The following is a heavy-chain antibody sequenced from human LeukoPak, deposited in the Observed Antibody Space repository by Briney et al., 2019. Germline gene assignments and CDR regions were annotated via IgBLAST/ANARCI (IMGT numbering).Heavy chain of an antibody. Sequence: PSETLSLTCTVSGGSISSGGYSWSWIRQHPGKGLEWIGYIYYSGSTYYNPSLKSRVTISVDTSKNQFSLKLRSVTAADTAVYYCARATDSGNYYIDYWGQGTLVTVSS. CDR3: ARATDSGNYYIDY. CDR2: IYYSGST. J-gene: IGHJ4*02. CDR1: GGSISSGGYS. D-gene: IGHD1-26*01. V-gene: IGHV4-31*03.